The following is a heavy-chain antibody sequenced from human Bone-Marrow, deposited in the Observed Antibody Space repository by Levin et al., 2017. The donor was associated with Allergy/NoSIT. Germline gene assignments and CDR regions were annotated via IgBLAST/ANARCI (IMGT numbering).Heavy chain of an antibody. CDR3: ARQRSGTYYIDAFDM. J-gene: IGHJ3*02. D-gene: IGHD1-26*01. CDR2: INYSGNT. Sequence: SETLSLTCSVSGGSITGGSTASPTSYWGWIRQPPGMGLEWIGSINYSGNTYYNRSLKSRVTMSVDTSKNSFSLRLNSVTAADTAAYYCARQRSGTYYIDAFDMWGQGTMVTVSS. CDR1: GGSITGGSTASPTSY. V-gene: IGHV4-39*02.